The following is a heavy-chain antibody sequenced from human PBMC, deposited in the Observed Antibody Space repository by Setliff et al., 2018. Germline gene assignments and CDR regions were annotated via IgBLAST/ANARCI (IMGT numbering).Heavy chain of an antibody. J-gene: IGHJ4*02. CDR1: GASISSGSNY. D-gene: IGHD1-26*01. CDR2: IYTSGII. Sequence: SETLSLTCSVSGASISSGSNYWSWIRQPAGKGVEWIGHIYTSGIINYNPSLKSRVTMSLDTSKRQFSLKLSSVTASDTAVYYCARGDSSGNNYPVLDYWGQGILVTVSS. CDR3: ARGDSSGNNYPVLDY. V-gene: IGHV4-61*09.